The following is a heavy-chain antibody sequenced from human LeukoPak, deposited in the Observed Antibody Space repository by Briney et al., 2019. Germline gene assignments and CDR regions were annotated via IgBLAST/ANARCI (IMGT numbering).Heavy chain of an antibody. CDR2: IKSKTDGGTT. CDR1: GFTFTNAW. J-gene: IGHJ4*02. V-gene: IGHV3-15*01. Sequence: GGSLRLSCVASGFTFTNAWMSWVRQAPGKGLEWVGHIKSKTDGGTTDYAAPVKGRFTISRDDSKNTLYLQMNSLKTEDTAVYYRSTGFWSNSFFFAHWGQGTLVTVSS. CDR3: STGFWSNSFFFAH. D-gene: IGHD3-3*01.